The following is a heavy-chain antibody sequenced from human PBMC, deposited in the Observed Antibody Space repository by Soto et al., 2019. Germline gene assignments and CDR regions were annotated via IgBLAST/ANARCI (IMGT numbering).Heavy chain of an antibody. J-gene: IGHJ4*02. CDR3: ASAHDYGDLTRGFDY. CDR1: GGPISSSSYY. CDR2: IYYSGST. Sequence: SETLSLTCTVSGGPISSSSYYWGWIRQPPGKGLEWIGSIYYSGSTYYNPSLKSRVTISVDTSKNQFSLKLSSVTAADTAVYYCASAHDYGDLTRGFDYWGQGTLVTVSS. V-gene: IGHV4-39*01. D-gene: IGHD4-17*01.